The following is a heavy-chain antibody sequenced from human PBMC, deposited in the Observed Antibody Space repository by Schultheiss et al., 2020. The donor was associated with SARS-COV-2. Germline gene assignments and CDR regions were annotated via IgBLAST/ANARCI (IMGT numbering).Heavy chain of an antibody. CDR3: AREEGYCSSTSCQGAFDI. J-gene: IGHJ3*02. Sequence: GGSLRLSCAASGFTFSSYAMSWVRQAPGKGLEWVSAISGSGGSTYYADSVKGRFTISRDNSKNTLYLQMNSLRAEDTAVYYCAREEGYCSSTSCQGAFDIWGQGTMVTVSS. V-gene: IGHV3-23*01. D-gene: IGHD2-2*01. CDR1: GFTFSSYA. CDR2: ISGSGGST.